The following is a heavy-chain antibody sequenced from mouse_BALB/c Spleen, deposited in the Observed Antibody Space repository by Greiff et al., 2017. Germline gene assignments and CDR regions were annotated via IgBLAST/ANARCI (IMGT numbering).Heavy chain of an antibody. CDR3: TGLGRAY. D-gene: IGHD4-1*01. V-gene: IGHV1S22*01. J-gene: IGHJ3*01. Sequence: LQQPGSELVRPGASVKLSCKASGYTSTSYWMHWVKQRPGQGLEWIGNIYPGSGSTNYDEKFKSKATLTVDTSSSTAYMQLSSLTSEDSAVYYCTGLGRAYWGQGTLVTVSA. CDR1: GYTSTSYW. CDR2: IYPGSGST.